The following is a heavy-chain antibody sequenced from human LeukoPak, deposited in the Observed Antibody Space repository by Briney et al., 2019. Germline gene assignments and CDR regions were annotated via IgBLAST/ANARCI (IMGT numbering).Heavy chain of an antibody. J-gene: IGHJ4*02. V-gene: IGHV3-30*02. CDR3: AKETRGSYSDY. CDR2: ISYDGSNR. D-gene: IGHD5-12*01. CDR1: GFTFSSSG. Sequence: GRSLRLSCAASGFTFSSSGMHWVRQAPGKGLEWVASISYDGSNRYYADSVKGRFTISRDNSKNTLYLQMNSLRAEDTAVYYCAKETRGSYSDYWGQGTLVTVSS.